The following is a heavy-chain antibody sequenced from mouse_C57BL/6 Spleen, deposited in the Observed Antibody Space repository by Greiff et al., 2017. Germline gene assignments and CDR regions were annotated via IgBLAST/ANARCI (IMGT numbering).Heavy chain of an antibody. CDR2: IDPEDGGT. CDR3: ARELGHGYFDV. D-gene: IGHD4-1*01. J-gene: IGHJ1*03. Sequence: VQLQQSGAELVKPGASVKLSCTASGFNIKDYYMHWVKQRTEQGLEWIGRIDPEDGGTKYAPKFQGKATMTADKSSNTAYLQLSSLTSEDTAVYYCARELGHGYFDVWGTGTTVTVSS. V-gene: IGHV14-2*01. CDR1: GFNIKDYY.